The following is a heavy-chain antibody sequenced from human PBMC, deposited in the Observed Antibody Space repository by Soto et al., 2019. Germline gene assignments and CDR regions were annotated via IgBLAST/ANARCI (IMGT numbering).Heavy chain of an antibody. Sequence: SETLSLNCAVSDVSMSRINWWRWVRQPPGEGLEWIGEIYHSGSTNYNPSLKSRVTISVDKSKNQFSLKLSSVTAADTAVYYCARVSGSYYYGMDVWGQGTTVT. V-gene: IGHV4-4*02. J-gene: IGHJ6*02. CDR2: IYHSGST. D-gene: IGHD1-26*01. CDR1: DVSMSRINW. CDR3: ARVSGSYYYGMDV.